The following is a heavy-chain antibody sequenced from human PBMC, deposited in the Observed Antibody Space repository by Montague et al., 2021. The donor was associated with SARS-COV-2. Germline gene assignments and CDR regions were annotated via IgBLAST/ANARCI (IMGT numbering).Heavy chain of an antibody. D-gene: IGHD3-16*01. Sequence: SETLSLTCSISGVSITSYYWSWVRQPAGKGLEWIGHIYASGSTNYSPSPKSRVRLSIDNPKNQFSLKLGSLTAADTAVYYCVRDGGNWYYFDYWGQGALVTVSS. CDR3: VRDGGNWYYFDY. CDR1: GVSITSYY. J-gene: IGHJ4*02. V-gene: IGHV4-4*07. CDR2: IYASGST.